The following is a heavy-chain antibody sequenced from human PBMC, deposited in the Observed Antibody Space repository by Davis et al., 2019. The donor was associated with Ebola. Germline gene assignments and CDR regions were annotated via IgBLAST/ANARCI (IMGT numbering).Heavy chain of an antibody. V-gene: IGHV3-30-3*01. Sequence: GESLKISCAASGFTFSSYAMHWVRQAPGKGLEWVAVISYDGSNKYYADSVKGRFTISRDNSKNTLYLQMNSLRAEDTAVYYCAKGEAYCSSTSCYSYYYYMDVWGKGTTVTVSS. CDR3: AKGEAYCSSTSCYSYYYYMDV. D-gene: IGHD2-2*01. CDR2: ISYDGSNK. J-gene: IGHJ6*03. CDR1: GFTFSSYA.